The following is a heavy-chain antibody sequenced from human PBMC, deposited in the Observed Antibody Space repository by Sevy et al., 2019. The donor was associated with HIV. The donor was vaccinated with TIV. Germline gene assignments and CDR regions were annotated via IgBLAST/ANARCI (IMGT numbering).Heavy chain of an antibody. Sequence: GGSLRLSCAASGFTFSNAWMNWVRQAPGKGLEWVGRIKSTTDGGTTDYAAPVKGRCTISRDDSKNTLYLQMNSLKTEDTAVYYCTTEVRHPWSFDYWGQGTLVTVSS. D-gene: IGHD3-10*01. CDR2: IKSTTDGGTT. CDR1: GFTFSNAW. J-gene: IGHJ4*02. CDR3: TTEVRHPWSFDY. V-gene: IGHV3-15*07.